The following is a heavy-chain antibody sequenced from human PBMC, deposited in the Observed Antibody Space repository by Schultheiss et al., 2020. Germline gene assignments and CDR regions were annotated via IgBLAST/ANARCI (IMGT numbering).Heavy chain of an antibody. J-gene: IGHJ4*02. CDR3: ARNQPVHSSSWYYFDY. Sequence: GGSLRLSCAASGFTFSSYAMHWVRQAPGKGLEWVAHIWNDGSQKYYADSVKGRFTISRDNAKNTLYLQMNSLRAEDTAVYYCARNQPVHSSSWYYFDYWGQGTLVTVSS. CDR2: IWNDGSQK. D-gene: IGHD6-13*01. CDR1: GFTFSSYA. V-gene: IGHV3-33*03.